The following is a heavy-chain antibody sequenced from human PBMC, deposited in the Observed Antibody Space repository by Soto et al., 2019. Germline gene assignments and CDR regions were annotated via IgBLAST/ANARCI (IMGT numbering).Heavy chain of an antibody. V-gene: IGHV3-48*02. CDR1: GFTFSSYS. Sequence: EVQLVESGGGLVQPGGSLRLSCAASGFTFSSYSRNWVRQAPGKGLEWVSYISSSSSTIYYADSVKGRFTISRDNAKNSLYLQRNSLRDEDTAVYYWTSELAALNCFDPWGQGTLVTVSS. D-gene: IGHD1-1*01. CDR2: ISSSSSTI. J-gene: IGHJ5*02. CDR3: TSELAALNCFDP.